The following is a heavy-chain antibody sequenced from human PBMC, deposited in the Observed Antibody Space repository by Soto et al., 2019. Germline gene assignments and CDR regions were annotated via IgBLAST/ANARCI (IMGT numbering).Heavy chain of an antibody. J-gene: IGHJ5*02. CDR1: GFTFSNYN. CDR2: ISDTTSTI. CDR3: VRGLGYNWFDP. Sequence: GGSLRLSCAPSGFTFSNYNMNWVRQAPGKGLEWVSFISDTTSTIHYAASVRGRFTISRDNAKNSLYLEMNSLRDEDTAVYYCVRGLGYNWFDPWGQGTLVTVSS. V-gene: IGHV3-48*02.